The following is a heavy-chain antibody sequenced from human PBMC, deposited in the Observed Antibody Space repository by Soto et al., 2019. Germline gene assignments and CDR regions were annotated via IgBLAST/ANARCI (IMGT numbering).Heavy chain of an antibody. D-gene: IGHD3-10*01. CDR3: ARESPVTMVRGVIVLTGHLNY. CDR2: ISAYNGNT. CDR1: GYTFTSYG. Sequence: QVQLVQSGAEVKKPGASVKVSCKASGYTFTSYGISWVRQAPGQGLEWMGWISAYNGNTNYAQKLQGRVTMTTDTSTSTAYMELRSLRSDDTAVYYCARESPVTMVRGVIVLTGHLNYWGQGTLVTVSS. V-gene: IGHV1-18*01. J-gene: IGHJ4*02.